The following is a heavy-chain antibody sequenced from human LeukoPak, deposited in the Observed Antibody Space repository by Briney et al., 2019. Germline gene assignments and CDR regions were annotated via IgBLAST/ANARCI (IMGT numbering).Heavy chain of an antibody. Sequence: SETLSLTCTVSGGSLSSYYWSWIRQPAGKGLEWIGRIYASGSTSYNPSLKSRVTMSVDTSKKQFSLKLSSVTAADTAVYYCASLVTGNYYYAMDVWGQGTTVTVSS. CDR3: ASLVTGNYYYAMDV. CDR1: GGSLSSYY. J-gene: IGHJ6*02. CDR2: IYASGST. D-gene: IGHD3-9*01. V-gene: IGHV4-4*07.